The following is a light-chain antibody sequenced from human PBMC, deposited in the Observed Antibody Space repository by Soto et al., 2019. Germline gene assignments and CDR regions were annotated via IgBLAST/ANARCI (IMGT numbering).Light chain of an antibody. Sequence: DIVMTQSPLSLPVTPGEPASISCRSSQSLLHSNGYKYLDWYLQKAGQSPQLLIYLGSNRASGVPDRFSGSGAGTDFTLKITNVEAEDVGIYYCMQALQTPLTFGQGTKLEIK. CDR2: LGS. V-gene: IGKV2-28*01. CDR3: MQALQTPLT. CDR1: QSLLHSNGYKY. J-gene: IGKJ2*01.